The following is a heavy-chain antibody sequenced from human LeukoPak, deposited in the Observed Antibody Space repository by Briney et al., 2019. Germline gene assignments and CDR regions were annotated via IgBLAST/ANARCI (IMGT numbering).Heavy chain of an antibody. CDR3: ARQSISGSSLSYFDY. Sequence: SETLSLTCTVSGGSISSYYWSWIRQPPGKGLEWIGNIYDSGSANYNPSLKSRVTISVDTSKNQCSLKLSSVTAADTAVYYCARQSISGSSLSYFDYWGQGTLVNVSS. D-gene: IGHD3-22*01. J-gene: IGHJ4*02. V-gene: IGHV4-59*01. CDR2: IYDSGSA. CDR1: GGSISSYY.